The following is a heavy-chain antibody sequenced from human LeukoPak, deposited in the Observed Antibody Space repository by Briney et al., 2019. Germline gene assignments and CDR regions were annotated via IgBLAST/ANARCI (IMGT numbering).Heavy chain of an antibody. V-gene: IGHV1-2*02. CDR1: GYTFTGYY. J-gene: IGHJ4*02. Sequence: ASVKVSCKASGYTFTGYYMHWVRQAPGQGLEWMGWINPNSGGTNYAQKFQGRVTMTRDTSISTAYMELSRLRSDDTAVYYCARGRIDYYDSSGYLELFDYWGQGTLVTVSS. CDR3: ARGRIDYYDSSGYLELFDY. D-gene: IGHD3-22*01. CDR2: INPNSGGT.